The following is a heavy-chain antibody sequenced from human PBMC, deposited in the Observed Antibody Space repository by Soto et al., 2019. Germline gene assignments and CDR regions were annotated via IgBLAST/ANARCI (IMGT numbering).Heavy chain of an antibody. CDR1: GGTLSSFA. D-gene: IGHD3-3*01. Sequence: ASVKVSCKASGGTLSSFAISWVRQAPGQGLELMGGIIPIYDTTNYAQTFQGRVTITADESTNTAFMELSSLRSVDTAVYYCARARAERERSYDFWSGSFDYWGQGSLVTVSS. CDR3: ARARAERERSYDFWSGSFDY. CDR2: IIPIYDTT. V-gene: IGHV1-69*13. J-gene: IGHJ4*02.